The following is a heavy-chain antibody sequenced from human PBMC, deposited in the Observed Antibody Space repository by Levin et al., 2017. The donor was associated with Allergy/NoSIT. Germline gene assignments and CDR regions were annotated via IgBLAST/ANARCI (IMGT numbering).Heavy chain of an antibody. J-gene: IGHJ4*01. CDR1: GGTFRHYA. Sequence: SVKVSCKASGGTFRHYALSWVRQAPGQGFEWMGGIVPVFGSTNYAQKFHGRVTITADESTSTANMELSRLRSDDTAVYYCVTRSADSYGHYSFDYWGQGTPVTVSS. V-gene: IGHV1-69*13. D-gene: IGHD5-18*01. CDR2: IVPVFGST. CDR3: VTRSADSYGHYSFDY.